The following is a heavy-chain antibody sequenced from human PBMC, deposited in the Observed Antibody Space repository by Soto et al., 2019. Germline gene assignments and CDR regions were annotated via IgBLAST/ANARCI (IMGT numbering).Heavy chain of an antibody. J-gene: IGHJ5*02. CDR2: IYYSGST. CDR3: ARSVFP. Sequence: QVQLQESGPGLVKPSQTLSLTCTVSGCAISSGGYYWNWIRQHPGKGLEWIGYIYYSGSTYYNPSLKSRVSRSVDTSKNHFSLKLTSVTAADTAVYYCARSVFPWGRGTLVTVSS. V-gene: IGHV4-31*03. CDR1: GCAISSGGYY.